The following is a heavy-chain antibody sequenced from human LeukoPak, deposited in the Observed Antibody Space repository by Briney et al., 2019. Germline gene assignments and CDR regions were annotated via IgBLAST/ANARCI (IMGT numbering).Heavy chain of an antibody. Sequence: PGRSLRLSCAASGFTFSSYAMHWVRQAPGKGLEWVAVISYDGSNKYYADSVKGRFTISRDNSKNTLYLQVNSLRAEDTAVYYCARDTRSLIDYWGQGTLVTVSS. CDR1: GFTFSSYA. V-gene: IGHV3-30-3*01. CDR3: ARDTRSLIDY. J-gene: IGHJ4*02. CDR2: ISYDGSNK. D-gene: IGHD1-26*01.